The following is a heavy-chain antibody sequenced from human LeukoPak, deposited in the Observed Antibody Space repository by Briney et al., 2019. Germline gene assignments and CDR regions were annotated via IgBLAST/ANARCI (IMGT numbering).Heavy chain of an antibody. CDR3: ASARDSSGYYPDY. CDR2: ISYDGSNK. V-gene: IGHV3-30-3*01. CDR1: GFTFSSYA. D-gene: IGHD3-22*01. Sequence: GGSLRLSCAASGFTFSSYAMHWVRQAPGKGLEWVAVISYDGSNKYYADSVKGRFTISRDNSKNTLYLQMNSLRAEDTAVYYCASARDSSGYYPDYWGQGTLVTVSS. J-gene: IGHJ4*02.